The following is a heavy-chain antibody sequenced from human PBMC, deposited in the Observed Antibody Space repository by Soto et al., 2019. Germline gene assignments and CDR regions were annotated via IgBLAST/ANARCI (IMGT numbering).Heavy chain of an antibody. CDR1: GYTFSSYA. J-gene: IGHJ5*02. Sequence: ASVKVSCKASGYTFSSYAMHWVRQAPGQRLEWTGWTNVGNGNTKYSQKFQGRVTITRDTSASTAYMELSSLRSEDTAVYYCARGDNEASRGWYGRANWFHPWGQGTRVTVSP. CDR2: TNVGNGNT. CDR3: ARGDNEASRGWYGRANWFHP. V-gene: IGHV1-3*01. D-gene: IGHD6-19*01.